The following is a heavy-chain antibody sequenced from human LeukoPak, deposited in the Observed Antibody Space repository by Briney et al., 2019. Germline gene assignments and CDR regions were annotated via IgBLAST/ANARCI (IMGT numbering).Heavy chain of an antibody. Sequence: GASVKVSCKASGYTFTGYYMHWVRQAPGQGLEWMGWINPNSGGTNYARKFQGRVTMTRDTSISTAYMELSRLRSDDTAVYYCASSAIAAAGLTFDYWGQGTLVTVSS. D-gene: IGHD6-13*01. CDR1: GYTFTGYY. CDR3: ASSAIAAAGLTFDY. CDR2: INPNSGGT. J-gene: IGHJ4*02. V-gene: IGHV1-2*02.